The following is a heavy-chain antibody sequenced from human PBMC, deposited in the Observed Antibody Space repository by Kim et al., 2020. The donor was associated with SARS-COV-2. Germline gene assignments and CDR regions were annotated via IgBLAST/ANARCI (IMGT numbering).Heavy chain of an antibody. D-gene: IGHD2-2*02. CDR2: ISGSGGST. V-gene: IGHV3-23*01. CDR3: AKVVGYCSSTSCYTGVYWYFDL. CDR1: GFTFSSYA. J-gene: IGHJ2*01. Sequence: GGSLRLSCAASGFTFSSYAMSWVRQAPGKGLEWVSAISGSGGSTYYADSVKGRFTISRDNSKNTLYLQMNSLRAEDTAVYYCAKVVGYCSSTSCYTGVYWYFDLWGRGTLVTVSS.